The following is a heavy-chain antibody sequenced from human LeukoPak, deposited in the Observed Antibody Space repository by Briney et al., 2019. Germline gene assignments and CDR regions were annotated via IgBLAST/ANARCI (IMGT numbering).Heavy chain of an antibody. CDR1: GFTFSSYD. J-gene: IGHJ4*02. Sequence: PGGSLRLSCAASGFTFSSYDMHWVRQATGKGLEWVSAIGTAGDTYYPGSVKSRFTISRENAKNSLYLQMNSLRAGDTAVYYCARDRGGAYDFWSGYYTGYFDYWGQGTLVPVSS. CDR3: ARDRGGAYDFWSGYYTGYFDY. D-gene: IGHD3-3*01. V-gene: IGHV3-13*01. CDR2: IGTAGDT.